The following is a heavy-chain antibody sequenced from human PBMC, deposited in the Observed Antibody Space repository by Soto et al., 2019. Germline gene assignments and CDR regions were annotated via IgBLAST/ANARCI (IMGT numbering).Heavy chain of an antibody. CDR1: GYTFATYA. CDR3: TRVNTIFLHPAYSSYDMDV. V-gene: IGHV1-3*04. J-gene: IGHJ6*02. D-gene: IGHD3-9*01. Sequence: QVQLVQSGAEVKKPGASVKVSCKASGYTFATYAIHWVRQAPGQRLEWMGWIKTGNGYTEYSKNFRGRVTITRDTSARTAYMELSRLRSEDTAMYYFTRVNTIFLHPAYSSYDMDVWGQGTTVTV. CDR2: IKTGNGYT.